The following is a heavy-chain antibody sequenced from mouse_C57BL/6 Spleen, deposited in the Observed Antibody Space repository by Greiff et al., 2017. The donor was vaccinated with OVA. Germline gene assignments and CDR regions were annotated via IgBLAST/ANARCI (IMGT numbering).Heavy chain of an antibody. CDR3: ARMVTTFFDY. CDR1: GFSLTSYG. Sequence: VMLVESGPGLVQPSQSLSITCTVSGFSLTSYGVHWVRQSPGKGLEWLGVIWSGGSTDYNAAFISRLSISKDNSKSQVFFKMNSLQADDTAIYYCARMVTTFFDYWGQGTTLTVSS. D-gene: IGHD2-2*01. J-gene: IGHJ2*01. V-gene: IGHV2-2*01. CDR2: IWSGGST.